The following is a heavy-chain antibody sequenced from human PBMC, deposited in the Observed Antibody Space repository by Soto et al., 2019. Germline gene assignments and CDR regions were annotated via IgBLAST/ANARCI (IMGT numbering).Heavy chain of an antibody. Sequence: QVQLVESGGGVVQPGRSLRLSCAASGFTFSSYGMHWVRQAPGKGLEWVAVILYDGSNKYYADSVKGRFTISRDNAKNTLYMQMNSLIAEDTAVYYCAKRYYYGSGSAWYYLDYWGQGTLVTVSS. V-gene: IGHV3-30*18. CDR2: ILYDGSNK. CDR3: AKRYYYGSGSAWYYLDY. CDR1: GFTFSSYG. J-gene: IGHJ4*02. D-gene: IGHD3-10*01.